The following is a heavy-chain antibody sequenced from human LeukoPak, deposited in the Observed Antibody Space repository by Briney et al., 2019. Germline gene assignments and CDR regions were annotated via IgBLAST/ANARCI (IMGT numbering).Heavy chain of an antibody. CDR2: INSDGSGT. CDR1: GFTFSSYW. J-gene: IGHJ4*02. CDR3: ARGGAPGYYDSSGYHDY. D-gene: IGHD3-22*01. Sequence: GGSLRLSCAASGFTFSSYWMHWVRQAPGKGLVWVSRINSDGSGTSYADSVKGRFTISRDNAKNTLYLQMNSLRAEDTAVYYCARGGAPGYYDSSGYHDYWGQGTLVTVSS. V-gene: IGHV3-74*01.